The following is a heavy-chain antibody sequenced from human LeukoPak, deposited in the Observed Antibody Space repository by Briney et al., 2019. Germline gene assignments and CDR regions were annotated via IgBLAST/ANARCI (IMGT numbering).Heavy chain of an antibody. CDR2: VSSSSTAI. Sequence: PGGSLRLSCAASGFTFSKYNMNWVRQAPGKGLEWISYVSSSSTAISYVDSVKGRFTISRDNAKSSLYLQMTSLRAEDTAVYYCTRGGYSTAGDYWGHGALVTVSS. D-gene: IGHD2-21*01. J-gene: IGHJ4*01. V-gene: IGHV3-48*01. CDR1: GFTFSKYN. CDR3: TRGGYSTAGDY.